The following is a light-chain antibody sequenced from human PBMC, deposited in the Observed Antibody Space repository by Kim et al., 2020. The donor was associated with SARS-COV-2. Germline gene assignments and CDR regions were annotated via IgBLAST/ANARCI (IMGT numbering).Light chain of an antibody. CDR1: TGAFSSSHY. V-gene: IGLV7-46*01. CDR3: LLSYSGARGV. J-gene: IGLJ2*01. CDR2: DTS. Sequence: GGNVTLTGGSSTGAFSSSHYPYWCQQKPAHAHSTLIYDTSNTHAWTPARFSGSLLGGKAALTLSGAQPEDEAEYYCLLSYSGARGVFGGGTQLTVL.